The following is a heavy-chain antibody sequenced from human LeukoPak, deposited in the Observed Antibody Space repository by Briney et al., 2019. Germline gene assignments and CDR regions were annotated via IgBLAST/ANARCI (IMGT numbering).Heavy chain of an antibody. CDR1: GGTFSSYA. J-gene: IGHJ6*02. Sequence: ASVKVSCKASGGTFSSYAISWVRQAPGQGLEWMGRIIPILGIANYAQKFQGRVTITADKSTSTAYMELSSLRSEDTAVYYCLYYYYYGMDVWGQGTTVTVSS. CDR3: LYYYYYGMDV. V-gene: IGHV1-69*04. CDR2: IIPILGIA.